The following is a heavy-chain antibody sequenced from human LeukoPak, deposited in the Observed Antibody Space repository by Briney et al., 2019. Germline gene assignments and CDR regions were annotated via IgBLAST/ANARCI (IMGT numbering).Heavy chain of an antibody. CDR1: RFTFSSYW. CDR3: ARDPGDILVAGTFDY. Sequence: GGSLRLSCAASRFTFSSYWMSWVRQAPGKGLEWVSGITWNGGSTGYADSVKGRFTISRDNAKNSLYLQMNSLRAEDTAFYYCARDPGDILVAGTFDYWGQGTLVTVSS. J-gene: IGHJ4*02. D-gene: IGHD6-19*01. V-gene: IGHV3-20*04. CDR2: ITWNGGST.